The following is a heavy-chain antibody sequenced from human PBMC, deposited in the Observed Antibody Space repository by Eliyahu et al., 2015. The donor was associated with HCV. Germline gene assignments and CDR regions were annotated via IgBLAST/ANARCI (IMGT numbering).Heavy chain of an antibody. CDR1: GFTFSDYY. J-gene: IGHJ6*02. CDR2: ISSSSSYT. D-gene: IGHD6-13*01. V-gene: IGHV3-11*05. CDR3: ARELEKGQQLAWRVVDWGYYGMDV. Sequence: QVQLVESGGGLVKPGGSLRLSCAASGFTFSDYYMSWIRQAPGKGLEWVSYISSSSSYTNYADSVKGRFTISRDNAKNSLYLQMNSLRAEDTAVYYCARELEKGQQLAWRVVDWGYYGMDVWGQGTTVTVSS.